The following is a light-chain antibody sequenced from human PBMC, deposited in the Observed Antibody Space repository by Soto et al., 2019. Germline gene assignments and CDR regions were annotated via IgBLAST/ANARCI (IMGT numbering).Light chain of an antibody. CDR2: EDN. CDR3: QSYDSSNLV. Sequence: NFMLTQPHSVSESPGKTVTISCTRSSGSIASNYVQWYQQRPGSAPTTVIYEDNRRPSAVPDRFSGSIDSSSNSAALTISGLKTEDEADYYCQSYDSSNLVFGGGTKLTVL. CDR1: SGSIASNY. V-gene: IGLV6-57*03. J-gene: IGLJ3*02.